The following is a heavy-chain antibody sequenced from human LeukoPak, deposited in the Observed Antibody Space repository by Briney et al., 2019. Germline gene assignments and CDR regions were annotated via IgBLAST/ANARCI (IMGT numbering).Heavy chain of an antibody. J-gene: IGHJ4*02. CDR1: GFTFSNYA. CDR3: AKRRTTVITMDYFDY. CDR2: ISGGTGTP. D-gene: IGHD4-17*01. Sequence: AGGSLRLSCAASGFTFSNYAMSWVRQAPGKGLEWVSGISGGTGTPFYADSVKGRFTISRDNSKNTLYLQMSSLRGEDTAVYFCAKRRTTVITMDYFDYWGQGTLVTIPS. V-gene: IGHV3-23*01.